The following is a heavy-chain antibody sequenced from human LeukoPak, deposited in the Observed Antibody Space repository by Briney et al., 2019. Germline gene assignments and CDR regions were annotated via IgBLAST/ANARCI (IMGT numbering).Heavy chain of an antibody. CDR1: GVSISSSY. CDR2: ISYRGTT. J-gene: IGHJ2*01. CDR3: ARDPGSCSGGSCSFYWYFDL. Sequence: SETLSLTCTVSGVSISSSYWSWIRQSPGKGLEWIGYISYRGTTKYNPSLKGRVTISIDTPKNQVSLNLSSVTAADTAFYYCARDPGSCSGGSCSFYWYFDLWGRGTLVSVSS. D-gene: IGHD2-15*01. V-gene: IGHV4-59*01.